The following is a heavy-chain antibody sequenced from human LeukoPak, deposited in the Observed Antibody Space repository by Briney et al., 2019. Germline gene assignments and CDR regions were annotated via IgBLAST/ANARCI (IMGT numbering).Heavy chain of an antibody. V-gene: IGHV3-64*01. Sequence: RSGGSLRLSCAASGFTFSSYAMHWVRQAPGKGLEYVSAISSSGGSTYYANSVKGRFTISRDNSKNTLYLQMGSLRAEDTAVYYCAHSSFSPFDYWGQGTLVTVSS. D-gene: IGHD6-6*01. CDR2: ISSSGGST. CDR1: GFTFSSYA. CDR3: AHSSFSPFDY. J-gene: IGHJ4*02.